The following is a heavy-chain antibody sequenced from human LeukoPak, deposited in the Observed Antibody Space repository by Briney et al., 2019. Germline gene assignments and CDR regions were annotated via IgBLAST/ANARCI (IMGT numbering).Heavy chain of an antibody. CDR3: ARDKARPSSTPVGW. V-gene: IGHV1-2*02. J-gene: IGHJ4*02. CDR2: INPNSGGT. D-gene: IGHD2-2*01. CDR1: GYTFTGYY. Sequence: ASVKVSCKASGYTFTGYYIHWVRQAPGQGLEWMGWINPNSGGTNYAQKFQGRVTMTRDTSISTAYMELSRLRSDDTAVYYCARDKARPSSTPVGWWGQGTLVTVSS.